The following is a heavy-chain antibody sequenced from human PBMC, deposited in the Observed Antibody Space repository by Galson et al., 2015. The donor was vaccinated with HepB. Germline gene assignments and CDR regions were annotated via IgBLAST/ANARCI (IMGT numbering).Heavy chain of an antibody. D-gene: IGHD3-3*01. Sequence: SLRLSCAASGFTFGDYAMSWFRQAPGKGLEWVGFIRSKAYGGTTEYAASVKGRFTISRDDSKSIAYLQMNSRKTEDTAVYYCTRDSSFLEWWDWADYWGQGTLVTVSS. J-gene: IGHJ4*02. CDR1: GFTFGDYA. CDR3: TRDSSFLEWWDWADY. CDR2: IRSKAYGGTT. V-gene: IGHV3-49*03.